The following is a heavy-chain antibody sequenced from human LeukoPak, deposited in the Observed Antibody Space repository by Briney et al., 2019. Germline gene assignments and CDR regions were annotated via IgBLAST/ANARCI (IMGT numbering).Heavy chain of an antibody. CDR3: AKRGRFVDSSGYLVGPRTYYFDY. J-gene: IGHJ4*02. CDR2: ISGSGGST. V-gene: IGHV3-23*01. Sequence: GGSLRLSCAASGFTFSSYAMSWVRQAPGKGLEWVSAISGSGGSTYYADSVKGRFTISRDNSKNTLYLQMNSLRAEDTAVYYCAKRGRFVDSSGYLVGPRTYYFDYWGQGTLVTVSS. D-gene: IGHD3-22*01. CDR1: GFTFSSYA.